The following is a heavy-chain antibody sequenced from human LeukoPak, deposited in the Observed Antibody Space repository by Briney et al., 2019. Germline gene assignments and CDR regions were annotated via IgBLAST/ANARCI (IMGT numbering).Heavy chain of an antibody. Sequence: SETLSLTCTVSGGPISSSSYYWGWIRQPPGKGLEWIGSIYYSGSTYYNPSLKSRVTISVDTSKNQFSLKLSSVTAADTAVYYCTGDYYDSSGYYYHPDYWGQGTLVTVSS. V-gene: IGHV4-39*01. J-gene: IGHJ4*02. CDR1: GGPISSSSYY. CDR2: IYYSGST. CDR3: TGDYYDSSGYYYHPDY. D-gene: IGHD3-22*01.